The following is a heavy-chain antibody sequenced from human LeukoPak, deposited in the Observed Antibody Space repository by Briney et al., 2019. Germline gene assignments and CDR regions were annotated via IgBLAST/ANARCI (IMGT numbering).Heavy chain of an antibody. CDR1: RGTFSSYT. J-gene: IGHJ3*02. V-gene: IGHV1-46*01. CDR2: INPSGGST. Sequence: ASVKVSCKASRGTFSSYTISWVRRAPGQGLEWMGIINPSGGSTSYAQKFQGRVTMTRDMSTSTVYMELSSLRSEDTAVYYCARGSAAGLDAFDIWGQGTMVTVSS. CDR3: ARGSAAGLDAFDI. D-gene: IGHD6-13*01.